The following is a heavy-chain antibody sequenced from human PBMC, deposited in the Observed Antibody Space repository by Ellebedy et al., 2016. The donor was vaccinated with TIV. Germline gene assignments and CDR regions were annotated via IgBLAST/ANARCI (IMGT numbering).Heavy chain of an antibody. CDR3: AREGPGYDY. Sequence: SETLSLXXALSGDSVSSNSAAWNWIRQSPSRGLEWLGRTYFRSKWYHDYAVSVKGRLSISPDTSKNQFSLQLNSLTPEDTAVYYCAREGPGYDYWGQGTLVTVSS. CDR1: GDSVSSNSAA. D-gene: IGHD3-9*01. V-gene: IGHV6-1*01. J-gene: IGHJ4*02. CDR2: TYFRSKWYH.